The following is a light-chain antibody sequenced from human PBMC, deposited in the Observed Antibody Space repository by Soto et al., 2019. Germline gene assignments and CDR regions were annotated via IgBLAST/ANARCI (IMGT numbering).Light chain of an antibody. Sequence: QSVLTQPRSVSGSPGQSVAISCTGSSGDVGRYNYVSWYQQLPDKAPKLLIRDVNKRPSGVSDRFSGSKSGNTAPLTISGLQPEDEADYYCCSYAGSYTVIFGGGTKLTVL. J-gene: IGLJ2*01. V-gene: IGLV2-11*01. CDR3: CSYAGSYTVI. CDR2: DVN. CDR1: SGDVGRYNY.